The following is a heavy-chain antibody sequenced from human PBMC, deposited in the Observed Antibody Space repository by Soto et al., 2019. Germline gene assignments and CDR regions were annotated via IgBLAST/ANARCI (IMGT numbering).Heavy chain of an antibody. V-gene: IGHV4-39*01. Sequence: QLQLQESGPGLVKPSETLSLTCTVSGGSISSSSYYWGWIRQPPGKGLEWIGSIYYSGSTYYNPSLKSRVTISVDTSKNQFSLKLSSVTAADTAVYYCARRRVTLVRGVVKGVYFDYWGQGTLVTVSS. D-gene: IGHD3-10*01. CDR1: GGSISSSSYY. CDR3: ARRRVTLVRGVVKGVYFDY. CDR2: IYYSGST. J-gene: IGHJ4*02.